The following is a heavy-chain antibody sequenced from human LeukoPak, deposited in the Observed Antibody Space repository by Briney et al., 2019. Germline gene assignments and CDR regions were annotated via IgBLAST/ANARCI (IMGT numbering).Heavy chain of an antibody. J-gene: IGHJ4*02. CDR2: INHSGST. CDR1: GGSFSGYY. CDR3: ARASKRLGAGRLDY. D-gene: IGHD4/OR15-4a*01. V-gene: IGHV4-34*01. Sequence: PSETLSLTCAVYGGSFSGYYWSWIRQPPGKGLEWIGEINHSGSTNYNPSLKSRVTISVDTSKNQFSLKLSSVTAADTAVYYCARASKRLGAGRLDYWGQGTLVIVSS.